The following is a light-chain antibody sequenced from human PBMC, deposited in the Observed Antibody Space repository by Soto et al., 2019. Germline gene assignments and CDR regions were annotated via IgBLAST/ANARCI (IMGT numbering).Light chain of an antibody. V-gene: IGLV2-14*01. CDR2: EVT. CDR1: SSDVGGYNY. Sequence: QSVLTQPASVSGSPGQSITISCTGTSSDVGGYNYVSWYQQHPGKAPKLMIYEVTNRPSGISYRFSGSKSGNTASLTISGLQAEDEADYYCGSYTNSNTVLFGGGTKLTVL. J-gene: IGLJ2*01. CDR3: GSYTNSNTVL.